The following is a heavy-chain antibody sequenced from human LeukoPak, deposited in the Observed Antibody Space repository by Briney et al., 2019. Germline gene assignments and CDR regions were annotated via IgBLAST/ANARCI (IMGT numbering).Heavy chain of an antibody. CDR1: GGSISSYY. D-gene: IGHD4-17*01. Sequence: PSETLSLTCTVSGGSISSYYWSWIRQPAGKGLEWIGRIYTSGSTNYNPSLKSRVTISVDTSKNQFSLKLSSVTAADTAVYYCARRLDYGDHGAFDIWGQGTMVTVSS. CDR2: IYTSGST. J-gene: IGHJ3*02. V-gene: IGHV4-4*07. CDR3: ARRLDYGDHGAFDI.